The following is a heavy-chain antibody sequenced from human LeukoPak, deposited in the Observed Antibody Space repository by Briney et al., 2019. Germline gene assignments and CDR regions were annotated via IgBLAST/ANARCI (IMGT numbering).Heavy chain of an antibody. CDR2: IYNSESI. CDR3: ARDRSSSYTRDWFDP. CDR1: GGSISGYY. Sequence: SETLSLTSTVSGGSISGYYWSWIRQPAGKGLEWIGRIYNSESINYNPSLKSRVTMSIDTSKNQFSLKLNSVTAADTAVYYCARDRSSSYTRDWFDPWGQGVLVTVSS. D-gene: IGHD6-13*01. V-gene: IGHV4-4*07. J-gene: IGHJ5*02.